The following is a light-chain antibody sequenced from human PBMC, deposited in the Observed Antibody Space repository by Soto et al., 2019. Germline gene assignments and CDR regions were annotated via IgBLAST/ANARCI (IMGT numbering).Light chain of an antibody. Sequence: EPEMTQSPATMAVYAGEGDTLCCSASQSVSSKLAWYQPKPGQAPRLLIYGASTRATGIPARFSGSGSGTPFSLTIRSLQSEDFAVYYCQQYNNWPPINCGQGTRREIK. CDR1: QSVSSK. V-gene: IGKV3-15*01. CDR2: GAS. J-gene: IGKJ5*01. CDR3: QQYNNWPPIN.